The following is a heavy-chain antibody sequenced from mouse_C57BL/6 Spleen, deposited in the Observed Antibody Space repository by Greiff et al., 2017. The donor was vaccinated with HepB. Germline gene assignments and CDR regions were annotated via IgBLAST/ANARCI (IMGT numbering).Heavy chain of an antibody. CDR1: GYAFSSSW. CDR3: ARWGRITTVVATEYFDV. Sequence: QVQLQQSGPELVKPGASVKISCKASGYAFSSSWMNWVKQRPGKGLEWIGRIYPGDGDPNYNGKFKGKATLTADKSSSTAYMQLSSLTSEDSAVYFCARWGRITTVVATEYFDVWGTGTTVTVSS. V-gene: IGHV1-82*01. D-gene: IGHD1-1*01. J-gene: IGHJ1*03. CDR2: IYPGDGDP.